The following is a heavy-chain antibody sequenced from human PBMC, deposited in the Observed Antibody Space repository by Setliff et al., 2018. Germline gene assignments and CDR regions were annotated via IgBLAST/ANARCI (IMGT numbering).Heavy chain of an antibody. J-gene: IGHJ2*01. CDR3: ARAVDSSGYFPYWYFDL. V-gene: IGHV4-59*01. D-gene: IGHD3-22*01. Sequence: PSETLSLTCTVSGGSIGSSFWNWIRQSPGKGLEWIGYKSNRGDTNSNPSLKSRLTMSVDTSKSQFSLNLTSVTAADTAVYFCARAVDSSGYFPYWYFDLWGRGALVTVSS. CDR2: KSNRGDT. CDR1: GGSIGSSF.